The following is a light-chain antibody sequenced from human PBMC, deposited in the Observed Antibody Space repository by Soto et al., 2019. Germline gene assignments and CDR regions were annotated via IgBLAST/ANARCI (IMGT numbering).Light chain of an antibody. J-gene: IGKJ5*01. CDR3: QQYSTYPIT. CDR1: QGISNY. Sequence: DIQMTQSPSSLSASAGDRVNITCRASQGISNYLAWSQQKPGKAPKSLIYDASSLRRGVPSKFSGSGFGTAFTLTSSSLQPEDFATYYCQQYSTYPITFGQGTRLEIK. CDR2: DAS. V-gene: IGKV1-16*02.